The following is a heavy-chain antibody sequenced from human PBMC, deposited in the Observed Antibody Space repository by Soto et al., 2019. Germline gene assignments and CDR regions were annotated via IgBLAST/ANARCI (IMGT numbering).Heavy chain of an antibody. Sequence: EVLLVESGGGLVQPGRSLRLSCEVSGFNFGNYAMHWVRQAPGKGLEWVAAINWNSDKVAYAGSVLGRFTIFRDSAKNSLHLEMNDLTTEDTALYYCAKEKGGTPYYIDAWGQGILVTVAS. J-gene: IGHJ4*02. V-gene: IGHV3-9*01. D-gene: IGHD6-25*01. CDR3: AKEKGGTPYYIDA. CDR2: INWNSDKV. CDR1: GFNFGNYA.